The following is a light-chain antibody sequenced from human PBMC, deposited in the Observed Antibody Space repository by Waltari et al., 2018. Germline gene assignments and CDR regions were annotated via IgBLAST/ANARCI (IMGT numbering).Light chain of an antibody. CDR1: QSISSD. J-gene: IGKJ1*01. CDR3: QQSYSTPGT. Sequence: DIQMTQSPSSLSASVGDRVTITCRASQSISSDLNWYQQKPGKAPKLLIYAASSLQSGVPSRFSGSGSGTDFTLTIRSLQPEDFATYYCQQSYSTPGTFGQGTKVEIK. CDR2: AAS. V-gene: IGKV1-39*01.